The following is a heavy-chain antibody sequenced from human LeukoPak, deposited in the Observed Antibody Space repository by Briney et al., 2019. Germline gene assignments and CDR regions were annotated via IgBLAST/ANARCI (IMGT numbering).Heavy chain of an antibody. V-gene: IGHV1-2*02. D-gene: IGHD3-9*01. Sequence: VASVKVSCKTSGYTFTVYYMHWVRQAPGQGREWMGWINPNSGGTNYAQKFQGRVTMTRDTSISTAYMELSRLRSDDTAVYYCARPKYDILTGYSNYYGMDVWGQGTTVTVSS. CDR1: GYTFTVYY. CDR3: ARPKYDILTGYSNYYGMDV. J-gene: IGHJ6*02. CDR2: INPNSGGT.